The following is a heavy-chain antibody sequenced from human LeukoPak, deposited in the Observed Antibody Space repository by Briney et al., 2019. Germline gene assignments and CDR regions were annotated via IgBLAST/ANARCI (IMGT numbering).Heavy chain of an antibody. Sequence: ASVKVSCKASGYTFTSYGISWVRQAPGQGLEWMGWITSYNGNTNYAQKLQGRVTMTTDTSTSIAYMELRSLRSDDTAVYYCARERQASPVYDFWSGYSGSALFDYWGQGTLVTVSS. V-gene: IGHV1-18*01. CDR2: ITSYNGNT. J-gene: IGHJ4*02. CDR3: ARERQASPVYDFWSGYSGSALFDY. D-gene: IGHD3-3*01. CDR1: GYTFTSYG.